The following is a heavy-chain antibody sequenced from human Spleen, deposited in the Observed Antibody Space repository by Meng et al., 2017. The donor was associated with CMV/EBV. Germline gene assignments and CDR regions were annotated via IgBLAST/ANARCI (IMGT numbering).Heavy chain of an antibody. CDR1: GFIFSNTW. CDR2: IKSKYNGGTT. V-gene: IGHV3-15*01. CDR3: ATDRADY. J-gene: IGHJ4*02. Sequence: GESLKISCAASGFIFSNTWMSWVRQAPGKGLEWVARIKSKYNGGTTDYAAPVKGRLIISRDDSKNTLHLQMNSLKTEDTAVYYCATDRADYWGQGALVTVSS.